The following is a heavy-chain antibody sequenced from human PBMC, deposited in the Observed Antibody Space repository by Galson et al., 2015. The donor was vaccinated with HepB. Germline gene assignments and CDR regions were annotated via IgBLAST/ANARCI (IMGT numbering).Heavy chain of an antibody. D-gene: IGHD3-3*01. CDR1: GGSISSGGYY. V-gene: IGHV4-31*03. CDR3: ARDSPGYYDFWSGYHN. J-gene: IGHJ4*02. CDR2: IYYSGST. Sequence: TLSLTCTVSGGSISSGGYYWSWIRQHPGKGLEWIGYIYYSGSTYYNPSLKSRVTISVDTSKNQFSLKLGSVTAADTAVYYCARDSPGYYDFWSGYHNWGQGTLVTVSS.